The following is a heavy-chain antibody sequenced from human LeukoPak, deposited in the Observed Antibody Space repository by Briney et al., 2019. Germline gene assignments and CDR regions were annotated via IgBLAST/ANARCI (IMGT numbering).Heavy chain of an antibody. D-gene: IGHD2-2*02. V-gene: IGHV3-33*01. Sequence: GGSLRLSCAASGFTFSSYGMHWVRQAPGKGLEWVAVIWYDGSNKYYADSVKGRFTISRDNSKNTLYLQMNSLRAEDTAAYYCAREGCSSTSCYTYYYYYGMDVWGQGTTVTVSS. CDR2: IWYDGSNK. J-gene: IGHJ6*02. CDR3: AREGCSSTSCYTYYYYYGMDV. CDR1: GFTFSSYG.